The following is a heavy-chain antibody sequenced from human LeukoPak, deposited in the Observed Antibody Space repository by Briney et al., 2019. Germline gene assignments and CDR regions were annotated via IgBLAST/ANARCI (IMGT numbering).Heavy chain of an antibody. CDR2: INWNGGST. V-gene: IGHV3-20*04. J-gene: IGHJ4*02. D-gene: IGHD3-22*01. CDR3: ARDGSSGYYYPGYY. Sequence: GGSLRLSRAASGFTFDDYGMSWVRQAPGKGLEWVSGINWNGGSTGYADSVKGQFTISRDNAKNSLYLQMNSLRAEDTALYYCARDGSSGYYYPGYYWGQGTLVTVSS. CDR1: GFTFDDYG.